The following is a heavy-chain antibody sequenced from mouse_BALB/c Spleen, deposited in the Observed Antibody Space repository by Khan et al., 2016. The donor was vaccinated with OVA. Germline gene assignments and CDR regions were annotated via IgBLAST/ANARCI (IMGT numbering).Heavy chain of an antibody. V-gene: IGHV1S29*02. CDR3: ARPGGRFNYAMYY. Sequence: EVQLQESGPELVKPGASVKISCKAFGYTFTDYNIHWVKQSHGKSLEWIGYIYPYRSDTTYNQKFKRKATLTVDNSSSTAYMELRSLTSEDSAVYFCARPGGRFNYAMYYWGQGTSVTVSS. J-gene: IGHJ4*01. CDR1: GYTFTDYN. D-gene: IGHD1-1*02. CDR2: IYPYRSDT.